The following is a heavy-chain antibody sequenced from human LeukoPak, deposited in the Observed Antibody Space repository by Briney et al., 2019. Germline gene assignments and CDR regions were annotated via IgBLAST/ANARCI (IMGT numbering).Heavy chain of an antibody. D-gene: IGHD2-2*01. Sequence: SVKVSCKASGGTFSSYAISWVRQAPGQGLEWMGGIIPIFGTANYAQKFQGRVTITADESTSTAYMELSSLRSEDTAVYYCARGRDIVVVPAADRGWFDPWGQGTLVTVSS. CDR1: GGTFSSYA. CDR3: ARGRDIVVVPAADRGWFDP. J-gene: IGHJ5*02. CDR2: IIPIFGTA. V-gene: IGHV1-69*13.